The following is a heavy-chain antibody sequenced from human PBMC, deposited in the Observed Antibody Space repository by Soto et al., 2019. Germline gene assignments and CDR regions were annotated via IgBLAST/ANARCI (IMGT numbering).Heavy chain of an antibody. CDR2: IKSKTDGGTT. D-gene: IGHD3-16*02. CDR1: GFTFSNAW. V-gene: IGHV3-15*01. CDR3: TTGHPDYDYIWGSYRYPVPDY. J-gene: IGHJ4*02. Sequence: GGSLRLSCAASGFTFSNAWMSWVRQAPGKGLEWVGRIKSKTDGGTTDYAAPVKGRFTISRDDSKNTLYLQMNSLKTEDTAVYYCTTGHPDYDYIWGSYRYPVPDYWGQGTLVTVSS.